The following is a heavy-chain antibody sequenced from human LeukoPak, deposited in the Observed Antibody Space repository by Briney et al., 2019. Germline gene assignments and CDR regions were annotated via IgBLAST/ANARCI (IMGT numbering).Heavy chain of an antibody. V-gene: IGHV3-7*01. D-gene: IGHD1-26*01. CDR1: GFTFSSYW. CDR3: ASRVWVGTTFHFYYYMDV. Sequence: GGSLRLPCAASGFTFSSYWMTWVRQAPGKGLEWVANINQDGNEIYYMDSVKGRFTISRNNAKNSLYLQINNLRAEDTAVYYCASRVWVGTTFHFYYYMDVWGKGTTVTVSS. J-gene: IGHJ6*03. CDR2: INQDGNEI.